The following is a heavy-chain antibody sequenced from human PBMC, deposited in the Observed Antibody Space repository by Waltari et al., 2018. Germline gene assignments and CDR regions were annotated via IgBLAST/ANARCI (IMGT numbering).Heavy chain of an antibody. V-gene: IGHV4-39*01. D-gene: IGHD2-15*01. CDR3: ASPTVVAATGRDY. Sequence: QLQLQESGPGLVKPSETLSLTCTVSGGSISSSSYYWGWIRQPPGKGLEWIGSIYYSGSTYYNPSLKSRVTISVDTSKNQFSLKLSSVTAADTAVYYGASPTVVAATGRDYWGQGTLVTVSS. J-gene: IGHJ4*02. CDR1: GGSISSSSYY. CDR2: IYYSGST.